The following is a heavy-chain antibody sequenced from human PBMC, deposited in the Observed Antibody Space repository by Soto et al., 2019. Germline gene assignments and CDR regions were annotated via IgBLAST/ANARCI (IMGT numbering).Heavy chain of an antibody. CDR3: ARDGSWFGELIGQAHP. CDR2: IIPIFGTA. V-gene: IGHV1-69*01. J-gene: IGHJ5*02. D-gene: IGHD3-10*01. CDR1: GGTFSSYA. Sequence: QVQLVQSGAEVKKPGSSVKVSCKASGGTFSSYAISWVRQAPGQGLEWMGGIIPIFGTANYAQKFQGRVTITADESTSTAYRELSSLRSEDTAVYYCARDGSWFGELIGQAHPWGQGTLVTVSS.